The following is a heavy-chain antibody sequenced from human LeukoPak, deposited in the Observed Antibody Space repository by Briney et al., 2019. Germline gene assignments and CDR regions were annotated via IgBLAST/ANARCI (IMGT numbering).Heavy chain of an antibody. D-gene: IGHD5-24*01. CDR1: GFTFSDYY. J-gene: IGHJ5*02. Sequence: GGSLRLSCVASGFTFSDYYMGWIRQAPGKGLEWISYITNNGRAMFYADSLKGRFTISRDNAKNSLYLEMNSLSADDTALYYCARDGSPEASINYFDTWGQGTPVTVSS. V-gene: IGHV3-11*04. CDR3: ARDGSPEASINYFDT. CDR2: ITNNGRAM.